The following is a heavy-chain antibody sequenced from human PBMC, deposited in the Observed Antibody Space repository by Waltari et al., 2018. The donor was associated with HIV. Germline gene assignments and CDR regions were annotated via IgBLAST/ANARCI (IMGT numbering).Heavy chain of an antibody. CDR2: TNFKSKCYY. CDR3: TRGGYDNRWWSHDDAFNGLEL. J-gene: IGHJ6*02. CDR1: GERITNQYFA. D-gene: IGHD2-15*01. Sequence: VQLQESGQGLVKPSPNVSLTCAVSGERITNQYFAFDCIRQSPSRGLEWLGRTNFKSKCYYEQARSLKGRLHISVDTSKNQVSLQMDSVTHEDTAIYLCTRGGYDNRWWSHDDAFNGLELWGQGTPVIVSS. V-gene: IGHV6-1*01.